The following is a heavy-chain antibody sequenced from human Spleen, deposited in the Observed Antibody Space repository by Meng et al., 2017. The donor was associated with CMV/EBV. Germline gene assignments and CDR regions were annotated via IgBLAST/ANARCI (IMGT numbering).Heavy chain of an antibody. CDR2: ISHDGTNK. J-gene: IGHJ5*02. Sequence: GESLKISCAASGFTFSGYAMYWVRQAPGKGLEWVAYISHDGTNKYFADSVKGRFTISRDNSRNTLFLQMNSLRAEDTAVYYCARDQGSSWYEWWFDPWGQGTLVTVSS. CDR3: ARDQGSSWYEWWFDP. D-gene: IGHD6-13*01. V-gene: IGHV3-30-3*01. CDR1: GFTFSGYA.